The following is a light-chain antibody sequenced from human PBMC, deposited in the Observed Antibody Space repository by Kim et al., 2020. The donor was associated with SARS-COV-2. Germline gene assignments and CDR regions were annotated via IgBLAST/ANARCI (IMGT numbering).Light chain of an antibody. Sequence: DIQMTQSPSSLSASVGDRVTITCRASQDIRNDLGWYQQNPGRAPKRLIYAASILQSGVPSRFSGSGSGTEFTLTISSLQPEDFATYICLKRNTYTITLGQGTRREIK. V-gene: IGKV1-17*01. CDR2: AAS. CDR1: QDIRND. CDR3: LKRNTYTIT. J-gene: IGKJ5*01.